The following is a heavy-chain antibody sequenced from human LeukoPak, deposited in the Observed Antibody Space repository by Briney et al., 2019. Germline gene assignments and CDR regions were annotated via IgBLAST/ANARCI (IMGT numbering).Heavy chain of an antibody. CDR3: AKYPRRSLFGGYYRDV. D-gene: IGHD2-15*01. J-gene: IGHJ6*03. Sequence: GGSLRLSCAASGFTFSSYGMHWVRQAPGKGLEWVAVIWYDGSNKYYADSVKGRFTISRDNSKNTLYLQMNSLRAEDTAVYYCAKYPRRSLFGGYYRDVWVKGTTVTVSS. CDR1: GFTFSSYG. V-gene: IGHV3-33*06. CDR2: IWYDGSNK.